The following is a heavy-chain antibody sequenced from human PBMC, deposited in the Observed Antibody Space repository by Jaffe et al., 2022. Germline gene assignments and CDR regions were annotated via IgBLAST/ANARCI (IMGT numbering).Heavy chain of an antibody. V-gene: IGHV4-34*01. CDR1: GGSFSGYY. Sequence: QVQLQQWGAGLLKPSETLSLTCAVYGGSFSGYYWSWIRQPPGKGLEWIGEINHSGSTNYNPSLKSRVTISVDTSKNQFSLKLSSVTAADTAVYYCARGRIFGVVPRLFYFDYWGQGTLVTVSS. D-gene: IGHD3-3*02. J-gene: IGHJ4*02. CDR2: INHSGST. CDR3: ARGRIFGVVPRLFYFDY.